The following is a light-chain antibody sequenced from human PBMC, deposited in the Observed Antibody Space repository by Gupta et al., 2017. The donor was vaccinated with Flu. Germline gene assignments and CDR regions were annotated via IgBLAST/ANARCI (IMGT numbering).Light chain of an antibody. J-gene: IGLJ3*02. Sequence: SYALTPAISVSVALGQTARITCEGNNVGGKNVHWYQQKAGQAPVLVIYWDTRRPSGIPERFSGSNSGNTATLTISRAQAGDEADYYCQVWDSSTVLFGGGTKVTVL. CDR2: WDT. CDR3: QVWDSSTVL. CDR1: NVGGKN. V-gene: IGLV3-9*01.